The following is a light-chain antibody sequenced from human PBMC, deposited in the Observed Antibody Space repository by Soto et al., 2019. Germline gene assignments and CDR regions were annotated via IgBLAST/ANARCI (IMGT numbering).Light chain of an antibody. CDR3: QEYNTWPWT. V-gene: IGKV3-15*01. CDR2: GAS. CDR1: QSVNNN. J-gene: IGKJ1*01. Sequence: ETLMTQSPATLSVFPGERATLSFRASQSVNNNLAWYQQKLGQAPRVLIYGASTRATGIPARFTGSGSGTEFILTITSLQSEDSAVYYCQEYNTWPWTFGQGTKVDIK.